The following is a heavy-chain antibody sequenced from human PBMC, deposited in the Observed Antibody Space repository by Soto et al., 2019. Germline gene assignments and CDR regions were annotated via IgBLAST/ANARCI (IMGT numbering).Heavy chain of an antibody. V-gene: IGHV4-39*01. D-gene: IGHD5-12*01. Sequence: QLQLQESGLGLVKPSETLSLTCTVSGGSISSSSYYWGWIRQPPGKGLEWIGSIYYSGSTYYNPSLKSRVTISVDTSKNQFSLKLSSVTAADTAVYYCARHRGYSGYDSVLEYYFDYWGQGTLVTVSS. J-gene: IGHJ4*02. CDR2: IYYSGST. CDR3: ARHRGYSGYDSVLEYYFDY. CDR1: GGSISSSSYY.